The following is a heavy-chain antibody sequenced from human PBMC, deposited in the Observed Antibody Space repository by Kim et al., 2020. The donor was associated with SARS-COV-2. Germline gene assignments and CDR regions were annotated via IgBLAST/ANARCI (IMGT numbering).Heavy chain of an antibody. J-gene: IGHJ4*02. CDR1: GFRFGDYG. CDR3: AKEFGSSHLFDL. Sequence: GGSLRLSCEASGFRFGDYGMHWVRQAPGKGLEWVTVMSYDGAKKYYSDSVQGRFTISRDNSKNTLYLQMNSLRSEDTAVYYCAKEFGSSHLFDLWGQGTLVTVSS. CDR2: MSYDGAKK. D-gene: IGHD3-16*01. V-gene: IGHV3-30*18.